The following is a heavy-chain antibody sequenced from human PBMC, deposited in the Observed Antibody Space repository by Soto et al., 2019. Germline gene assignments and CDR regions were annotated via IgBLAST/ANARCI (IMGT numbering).Heavy chain of an antibody. V-gene: IGHV3-30*18. CDR3: AEDHAMVADTPFDF. CDR1: GFTFSSYG. J-gene: IGHJ4*02. Sequence: GGSLRLSCAASGFTFSSYGMHWVRQDPGKELEWVAVISYDGSNKYYADSVKGRFTISRDNSKNTLYLKMNSLSAEYIDLYYCAEDHAMVADTPFDFWGQGTLVTVSS. CDR2: ISYDGSNK. D-gene: IGHD2-15*01.